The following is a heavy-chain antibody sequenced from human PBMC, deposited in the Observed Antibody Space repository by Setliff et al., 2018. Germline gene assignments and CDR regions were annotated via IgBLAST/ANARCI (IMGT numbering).Heavy chain of an antibody. CDR1: GFTFSSAW. V-gene: IGHV3-7*01. CDR3: ARDGGHNSGGENDY. CDR2: INQDGNDK. J-gene: IGHJ4*02. Sequence: GGSLRLSCAASGFTFSSAWMAWVRQAPGKGLECVAVINQDGNDKYYVDSAKGRFTISRDNAKSSLYLQLNGLRAEDTAVYYCARDGGHNSGGENDYWGQGTLVTVSS. D-gene: IGHD6-19*01.